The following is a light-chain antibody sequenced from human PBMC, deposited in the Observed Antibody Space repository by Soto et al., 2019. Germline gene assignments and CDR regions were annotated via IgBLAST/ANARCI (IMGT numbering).Light chain of an antibody. V-gene: IGKV1-39*01. CDR1: QSISSY. CDR3: QQSYSTPYT. J-gene: IGKJ5*01. CDR2: AAS. Sequence: DIQMTQSPSSLSASVGDRVTITCRASQSISSYLNWYQQKPGKAPKLLIYAASSLQSGVPSRFSGSGSGTDLTLTISSLQPEDFATYYCQQSYSTPYTFGQGTRLEIX.